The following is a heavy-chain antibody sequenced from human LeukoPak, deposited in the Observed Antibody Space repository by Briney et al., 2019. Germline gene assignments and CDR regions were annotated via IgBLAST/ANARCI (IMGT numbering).Heavy chain of an antibody. CDR2: INPNSGGT. CDR1: GYTFTGYY. D-gene: IGHD2-2*02. CDR3: ARGSDRYCSSTSCYRGKVEIDP. J-gene: IGHJ5*02. V-gene: IGHV1-2*02. Sequence: GASVKVSCKASGYTFTGYYMHWVRQAPGQGLEWMGWINPNSGGTNFAQKFQGRVTMTRDTSISTAYMELSRLRSDDTAVYYCARGSDRYCSSTSCYRGKVEIDPWGQGTLVTVSS.